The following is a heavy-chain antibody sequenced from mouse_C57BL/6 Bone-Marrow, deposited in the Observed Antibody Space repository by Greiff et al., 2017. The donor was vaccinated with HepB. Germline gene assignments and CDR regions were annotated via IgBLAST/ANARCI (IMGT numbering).Heavy chain of an antibody. V-gene: IGHV3-6*01. Sequence: EVQLVESGPGLVKPSQSLSLTCSVTGYSITSSYYWNWIRQFPGNKLEWMGYISYDGSNNYNPSLKNRISITRDTSKNQFFLKLNSVTTEDTATYYCASLLLLPYYFDYWGQGTTLTVSS. CDR2: ISYDGSN. D-gene: IGHD1-1*01. CDR1: GYSITSSYY. J-gene: IGHJ2*01. CDR3: ASLLLLPYYFDY.